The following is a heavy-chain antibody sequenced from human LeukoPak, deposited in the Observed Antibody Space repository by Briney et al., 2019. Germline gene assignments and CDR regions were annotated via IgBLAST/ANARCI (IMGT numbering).Heavy chain of an antibody. Sequence: PSETLSLTCTVSGGSISSGGYYWSWIRQHPGKGLEWIGYIYYSGSTYYNPSLKSRVTISVDTSKNQFSLKLSSVTAADTAVYYCVRLKRSLNWFDPWGQGTLVTVSS. J-gene: IGHJ5*02. D-gene: IGHD2-15*01. CDR1: GGSISSGGYY. CDR2: IYYSGST. CDR3: VRLKRSLNWFDP. V-gene: IGHV4-31*03.